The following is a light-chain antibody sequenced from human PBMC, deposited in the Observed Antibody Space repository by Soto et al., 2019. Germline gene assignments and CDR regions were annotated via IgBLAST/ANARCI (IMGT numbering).Light chain of an antibody. V-gene: IGKV1-39*01. CDR1: HSITTY. CDR2: AAS. J-gene: IGKJ4*01. Sequence: DIQMTQSPSSLSASVGDRVTITCRANHSITTYLNWYQQKPGEAPKLLIFAASTLQSGIPSRFSGSGSGTDFTLTISSLQPEDFATYYCQQGSSSPLTFGGGTRVEIK. CDR3: QQGSSSPLT.